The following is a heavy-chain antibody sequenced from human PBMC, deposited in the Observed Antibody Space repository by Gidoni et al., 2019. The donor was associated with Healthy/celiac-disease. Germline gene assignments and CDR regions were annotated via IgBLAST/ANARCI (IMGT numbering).Heavy chain of an antibody. D-gene: IGHD2-2*01. J-gene: IGHJ5*02. CDR2: IKQDVSEK. Sequence: EVQLVESGGGLVQPGGSLRLSCAASGFTFSSYWMSWVRQAPGKGLEWVANIKQDVSEKYYVDSVKGRFTISRDNAKNSLYLQMNSLRAEDTAVYYCARDICSSTSCYLDPWGQGTLVTVSS. CDR1: GFTFSSYW. V-gene: IGHV3-7*01. CDR3: ARDICSSTSCYLDP.